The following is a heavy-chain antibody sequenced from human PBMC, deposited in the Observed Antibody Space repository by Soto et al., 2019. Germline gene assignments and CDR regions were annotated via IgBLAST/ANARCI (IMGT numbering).Heavy chain of an antibody. D-gene: IGHD3-3*01. V-gene: IGHV3-30-3*01. J-gene: IGHJ4*02. CDR2: ISYDGSNK. Sequence: QVQLVESGGGVIQPGRSLRLSCAASGFTFSSCAMHWVRQAPGKGLEWVALISYDGSNKYYADSVKGRFTISRDNSKNTLYLQMNSLRAEDTAVYYCARDKRDLRFLEWSYYFDYWGQGTLVTVPS. CDR1: GFTFSSCA. CDR3: ARDKRDLRFLEWSYYFDY.